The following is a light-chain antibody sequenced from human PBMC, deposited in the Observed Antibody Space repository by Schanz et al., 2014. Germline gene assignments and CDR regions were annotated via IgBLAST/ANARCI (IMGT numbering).Light chain of an antibody. J-gene: IGLJ3*02. CDR2: EVV. V-gene: IGLV2-8*01. CDR3: CSYAGSSTRHGV. Sequence: QSALTQPPSASGSPGQSVTISCTGTSSDIGRYNYVSWYQQHPGKAPKLILFEVVKRPTGVPDRFSGSKSGDTASLTVSGLQAEDEADYYCCSYAGSSTRHGVFGGGTKLTVL. CDR1: SSDIGRYNY.